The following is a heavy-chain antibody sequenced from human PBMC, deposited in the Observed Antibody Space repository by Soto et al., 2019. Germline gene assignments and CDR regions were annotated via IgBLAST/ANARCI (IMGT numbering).Heavy chain of an antibody. CDR2: ISSSSTYI. Sequence: GGSLRLSCAAFGFTFSSYSMNWVRQAPGKGLEWVSSISSSSTYIYYADSVKGRFSISRDNAKNSLYLQMNSLRAEDTALYYCARTIYCSGSTCYNNWFDTWGQGTLVTVSS. CDR3: ARTIYCSGSTCYNNWFDT. J-gene: IGHJ5*02. D-gene: IGHD2-15*01. V-gene: IGHV3-21*01. CDR1: GFTFSSYS.